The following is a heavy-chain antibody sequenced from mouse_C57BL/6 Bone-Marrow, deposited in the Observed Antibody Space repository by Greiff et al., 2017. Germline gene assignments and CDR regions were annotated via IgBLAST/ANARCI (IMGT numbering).Heavy chain of an antibody. CDR3: ARWAY. CDR1: GYSFTGYY. Sequence: VQLQQSGPELVKPGASVKISCKASGYSFTGYYMNWVKQSPETSLEWIGEINPSTGGTTYNQKFKAKATLTVDKSSSTAYMQLKSLTSEDSAVYYCARWAYWGQGTLVTVSA. CDR2: INPSTGGT. J-gene: IGHJ3*01. V-gene: IGHV1-42*01.